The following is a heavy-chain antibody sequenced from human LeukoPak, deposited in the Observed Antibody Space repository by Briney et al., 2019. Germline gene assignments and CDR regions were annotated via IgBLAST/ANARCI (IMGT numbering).Heavy chain of an antibody. CDR2: IYYSGST. D-gene: IGHD6-19*01. V-gene: IGHV4-59*01. Sequence: SETLSLTCTVSGGSISSYYWSWIRQPPGKGLEWIGYIYYSGSTNYNPSLKSRVTISVDTSKNQFSLKLSSVTAADTAVYYCASQNRQWLVTSWGQGTLVTVSS. CDR1: GGSISSYY. J-gene: IGHJ4*02. CDR3: ASQNRQWLVTS.